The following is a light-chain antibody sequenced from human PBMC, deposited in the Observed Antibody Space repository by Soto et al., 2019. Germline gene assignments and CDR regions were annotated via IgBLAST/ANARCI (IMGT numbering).Light chain of an antibody. CDR1: QSVTTY. CDR2: DAS. CDR3: QHSSNWLT. V-gene: IGKV3-11*01. Sequence: EIVLTQSPATLSLSPGKRATLSCRASQSVTTYLAWYQQKPGQAPRLLIYDASNRATGVPARFSGSWSGTDFTLTISSLEAEDFAVYYCQHSSNWLTFGGGTKVEIK. J-gene: IGKJ4*01.